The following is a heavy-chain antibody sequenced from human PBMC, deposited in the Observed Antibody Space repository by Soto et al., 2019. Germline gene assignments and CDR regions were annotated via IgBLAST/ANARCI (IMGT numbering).Heavy chain of an antibody. CDR3: AGNIAAAGRRYYGMDV. CDR1: GGSMSGYY. D-gene: IGHD6-13*01. V-gene: IGHV4-4*07. CDR2: VYTSETT. Sequence: QVQLQESGPGLVKPSETLSLTCTVSGGSMSGYYWSWIRQSAGKGLEWIGRVYTSETTYYNPSLKSRGTRSLDTSKNQFSLNLYSLTAADTAVYYCAGNIAAAGRRYYGMDVWGQGTTVTVSS. J-gene: IGHJ6*02.